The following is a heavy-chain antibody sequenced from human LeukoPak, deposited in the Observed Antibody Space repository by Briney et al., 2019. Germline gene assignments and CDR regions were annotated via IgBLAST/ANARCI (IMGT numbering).Heavy chain of an antibody. D-gene: IGHD2-2*01. CDR2: ISGSGGST. CDR3: ARGVVPAAMRYWYFDL. V-gene: IGHV3-23*01. Sequence: GGSLRLSYAASGFTFSSYAMNWVRQAPGKGLEWVSAISGSGGSTYYADSVKGRFTISRDNSKNTLYLQMNSLRAEDTAVYYCARGVVPAAMRYWYFDLWGRGTLVTGSS. J-gene: IGHJ2*01. CDR1: GFTFSSYA.